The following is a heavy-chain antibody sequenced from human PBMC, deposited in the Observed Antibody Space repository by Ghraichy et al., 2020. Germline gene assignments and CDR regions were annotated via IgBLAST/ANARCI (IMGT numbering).Heavy chain of an antibody. CDR3: AKDGGGENYYYYYGMDV. Sequence: GESLNISCAASGFTFSSYGMHWVRQAPGKGLEWVAFIRYDGSNKYYADSVKGRFTISRDNSKNTLYLQMNSLRAEDTAVYYCAKDGGGENYYYYYGMDVWGQGTTVTVSS. V-gene: IGHV3-30*02. J-gene: IGHJ6*02. CDR1: GFTFSSYG. D-gene: IGHD3-16*01. CDR2: IRYDGSNK.